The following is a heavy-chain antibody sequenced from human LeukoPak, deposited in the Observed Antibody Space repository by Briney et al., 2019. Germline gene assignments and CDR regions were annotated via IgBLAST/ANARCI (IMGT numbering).Heavy chain of an antibody. J-gene: IGHJ4*02. CDR1: GFTFTNYA. CDR2: ISDGVGNT. V-gene: IGHV3-23*01. CDR3: AKREKGTTGRFFDY. Sequence: GGSLRLSCAASGFTFTNYAMTWVRQAPGKGLEWVSCISDGVGNTYYADSAKGRFTISRDHSKNTLYLQMNSLRAEDTALYYCAKREKGTTGRFFDYWGQGTLVTVSS. D-gene: IGHD4-17*01.